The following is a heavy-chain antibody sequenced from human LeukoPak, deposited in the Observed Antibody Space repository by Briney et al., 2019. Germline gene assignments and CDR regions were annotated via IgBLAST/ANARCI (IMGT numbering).Heavy chain of an antibody. CDR1: GYTFTSYG. Sequence: GASVKVSCKASGYTFTSYGISWVRQAPGQGLEWMGWISAYNGNTNYAQKLQGRVTMTTDTSTSTAYMELRSLRSDDTVVYYCARVPRYDFWSGYYTRDAFDIWGQGTMVTVSS. D-gene: IGHD3-3*01. J-gene: IGHJ3*02. CDR3: ARVPRYDFWSGYYTRDAFDI. CDR2: ISAYNGNT. V-gene: IGHV1-18*01.